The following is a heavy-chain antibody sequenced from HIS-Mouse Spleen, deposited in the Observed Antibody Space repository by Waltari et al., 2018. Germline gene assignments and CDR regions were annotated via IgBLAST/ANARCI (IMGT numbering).Heavy chain of an antibody. CDR2: IYYSGGT. V-gene: IGHV4-31*03. Sequence: QVQLQESGPGLVKPSQTLSLTCTVSGGSISSGGYYWSWVRQHPGKGLEWIGYIYYSGGTYYTPSLKSRVTISVDTSKNQFSLTLSSVPAADTAVYYCARDWRGTPGYSYDYGMDVWGQGTTVTVSS. CDR1: GGSISSGGYY. J-gene: IGHJ6*02. D-gene: IGHD5-18*01. CDR3: ARDWRGTPGYSYDYGMDV.